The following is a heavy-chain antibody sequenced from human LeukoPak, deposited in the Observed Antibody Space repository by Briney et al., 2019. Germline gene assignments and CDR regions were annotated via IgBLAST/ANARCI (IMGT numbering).Heavy chain of an antibody. J-gene: IGHJ3*02. D-gene: IGHD4-17*01. CDR2: FSGSGGST. Sequence: GGSLRLSCTTSKFNFNSYGMTWVRHAPGRGLEWVSSFSGSGGSTQYAASVQGRFTISRDNSKNTLYLQMNSLRAEDTAVYYCAKDPNGDYIGTFDIWGQGTMVTVSS. V-gene: IGHV3-23*01. CDR1: KFNFNSYG. CDR3: AKDPNGDYIGTFDI.